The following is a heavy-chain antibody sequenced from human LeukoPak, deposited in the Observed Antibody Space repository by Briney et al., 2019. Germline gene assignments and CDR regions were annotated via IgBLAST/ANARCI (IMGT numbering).Heavy chain of an antibody. CDR2: IWYDGSNK. CDR1: GFTFSSYS. D-gene: IGHD3-9*01. CDR3: ARDSRYDILTGPLDY. Sequence: GGSLRLSCAASGFTFSSYSMHWVRQAPGKGLEWVAVIWYDGSNKYYADSVKGRFTISRDNSKNTLYLQMNSLRAEDTAVYYCARDSRYDILTGPLDYWGQGTLVTVSS. V-gene: IGHV3-33*01. J-gene: IGHJ4*02.